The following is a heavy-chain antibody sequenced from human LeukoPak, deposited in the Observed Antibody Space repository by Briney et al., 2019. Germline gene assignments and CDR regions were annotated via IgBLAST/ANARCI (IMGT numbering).Heavy chain of an antibody. V-gene: IGHV3-30-3*01. CDR1: GFTFSSYT. Sequence: GRSLRLSCAASGFTFSSYTMHWVRQAPGKGLEWVAVISYDGSNKYYADSVKGRFTISRDNSKNTLYLQMNSLRAGDTAVYYCANPRNSGWSLPFEYWGQGTLVTVSA. CDR3: ANPRNSGWSLPFEY. J-gene: IGHJ4*02. CDR2: ISYDGSNK. D-gene: IGHD6-19*01.